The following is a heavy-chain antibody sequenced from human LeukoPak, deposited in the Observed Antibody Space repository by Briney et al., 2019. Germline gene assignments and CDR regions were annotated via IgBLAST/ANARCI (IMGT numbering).Heavy chain of an antibody. J-gene: IGHJ3*01. CDR1: GFMFSNYW. Sequence: GGSLRLSCAGSGFMFSNYWMTWVRQAPGKGLEWVANIKEDGSEKYYVDSMKGRITISRDNVKNSLYLQMNSLRPEDTAVYYCASEINWGSGAFGVWGQGTIVTVSS. V-gene: IGHV3-7*01. D-gene: IGHD7-27*01. CDR2: IKEDGSEK. CDR3: ASEINWGSGAFGV.